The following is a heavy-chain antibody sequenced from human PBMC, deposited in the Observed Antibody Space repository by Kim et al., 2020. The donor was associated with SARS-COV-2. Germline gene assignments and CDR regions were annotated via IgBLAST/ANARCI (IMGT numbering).Heavy chain of an antibody. J-gene: IGHJ6*02. CDR2: IRSKAYGGTT. Sequence: GGSLRLSCTASGFTFGDYAMSWVRQAPGKGLEWVGFIRSKAYGGTTEYAASVRGRFTISRDDSKSIAYLQMNSLKTEDTAVYYCTRDRRGYCSGGSCSDKLNPYYYYGMDVWGQGTTVTVSS. D-gene: IGHD2-15*01. CDR1: GFTFGDYA. V-gene: IGHV3-49*04. CDR3: TRDRRGYCSGGSCSDKLNPYYYYGMDV.